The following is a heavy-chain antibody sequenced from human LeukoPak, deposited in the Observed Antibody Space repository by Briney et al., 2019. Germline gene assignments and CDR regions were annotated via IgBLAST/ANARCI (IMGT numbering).Heavy chain of an antibody. Sequence: ASVKVSCKASGYTFTAYYIHWVRQAPGQGLEWVGWISAYNGNTNYAQNLQDRVTMTTDTSTSAAYMELRSLISDDTAVYYCAREGPVAVAGLDYWGQGTLVTVSS. CDR1: GYTFTAYY. CDR3: AREGPVAVAGLDY. D-gene: IGHD6-19*01. J-gene: IGHJ4*02. CDR2: ISAYNGNT. V-gene: IGHV1-18*04.